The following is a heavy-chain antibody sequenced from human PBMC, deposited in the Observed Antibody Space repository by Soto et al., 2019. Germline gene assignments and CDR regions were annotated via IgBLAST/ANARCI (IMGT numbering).Heavy chain of an antibody. CDR2: IYYSGST. CDR3: ARAWGRVFDY. Sequence: QVQLQESGPGLVKPSETLSLTCTVSGGSISSYYWSWIRQPPGKGLEWIGYIYYSGSTNYNPSLKRRVTISVDTSKNQSSLKLSSVTAADTAVYYCARAWGRVFDYWGQGTLVTVSS. D-gene: IGHD3-16*01. V-gene: IGHV4-59*01. CDR1: GGSISSYY. J-gene: IGHJ4*02.